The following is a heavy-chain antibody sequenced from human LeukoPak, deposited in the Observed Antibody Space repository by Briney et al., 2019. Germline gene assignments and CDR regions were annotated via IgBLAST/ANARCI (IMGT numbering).Heavy chain of an antibody. Sequence: GGSLRLSCAASGFTFRSYAMSWVRQAPGKGLEWVSAISGSGGSTYYADSVKGRFTISRDNSKNTLYLQMNSLRAEDTAVYYCAKADGVVVPAAILDYWGQGTLVTVSS. CDR2: ISGSGGST. V-gene: IGHV3-23*01. CDR1: GFTFRSYA. J-gene: IGHJ4*02. CDR3: AKADGVVVPAAILDY. D-gene: IGHD2-2*01.